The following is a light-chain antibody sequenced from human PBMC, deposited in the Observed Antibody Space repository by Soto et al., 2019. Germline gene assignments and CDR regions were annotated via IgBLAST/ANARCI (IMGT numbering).Light chain of an antibody. J-gene: IGKJ5*01. V-gene: IGKV3-11*01. CDR3: QQRTNWPSST. Sequence: VLTQSPATLSLSPGERATLSCRASQSVRTYLAWYQQKPGQAPRLLIHDASSRATGIPARFSGSGSGTDFTLTISSLEPEDFAVYYCQQRTNWPSSTFGQGTRLEIK. CDR1: QSVRTY. CDR2: DAS.